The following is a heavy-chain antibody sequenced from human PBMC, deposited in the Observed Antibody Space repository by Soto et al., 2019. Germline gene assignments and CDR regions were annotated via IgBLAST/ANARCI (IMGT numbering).Heavy chain of an antibody. CDR3: ARETYYGSGSYYRVGWFDP. CDR1: GGSISSYY. D-gene: IGHD3-10*01. J-gene: IGHJ5*02. CDR2: IYYSGST. Sequence: SGTLSLTCTVSGGSISSYYWSWIRQPPGKGLEWIGYIYYSGSTNYNPSLKSRVTISVDTSKNQFSLKLSSVTAADTAVYYCARETYYGSGSYYRVGWFDPWGQGTLVPVSS. V-gene: IGHV4-59*01.